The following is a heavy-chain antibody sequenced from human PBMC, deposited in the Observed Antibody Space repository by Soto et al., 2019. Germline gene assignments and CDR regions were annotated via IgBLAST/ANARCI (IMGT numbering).Heavy chain of an antibody. CDR3: ARNGDDILRDYYYYGMDV. CDR2: ISAYNGNT. CDR1: GGTFSSYA. V-gene: IGHV1-18*01. J-gene: IGHJ6*02. D-gene: IGHD3-10*01. Sequence: ASVKVSCKASGGTFSSYAISWVRQAPGQGLEWMGGISAYNGNTNYAQKLQGRVTMTTDTSTSTAYMELRSLRSDDTAVYYCARNGDDILRDYYYYGMDVWGQGTTVTVSS.